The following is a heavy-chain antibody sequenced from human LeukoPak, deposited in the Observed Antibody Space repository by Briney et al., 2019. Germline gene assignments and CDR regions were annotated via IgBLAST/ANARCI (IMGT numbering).Heavy chain of an antibody. V-gene: IGHV1-69*05. J-gene: IGHJ5*02. CDR1: GGTFSSYA. D-gene: IGHD2-2*02. CDR3: ARSGRYCSSTSCYTDNWFDP. Sequence: SVKVSCKASGGTFSSYAISWVRQAPGQGLEWMGGIIPIFGTANYAQKFQGGVTITTDESTSTAYMELSSLRSEDTAVYYCARSGRYCSSTSCYTDNWFDPWGQGTLVTVSS. CDR2: IIPIFGTA.